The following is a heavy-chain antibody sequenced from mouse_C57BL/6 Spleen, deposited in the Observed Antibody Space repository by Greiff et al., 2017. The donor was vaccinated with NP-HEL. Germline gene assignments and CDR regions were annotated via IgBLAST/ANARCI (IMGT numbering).Heavy chain of an antibody. D-gene: IGHD1-1*01. V-gene: IGHV1-64*01. CDR1: GYTFTSYW. CDR3: ARGGITSYYFDY. CDR2: IHPNSGST. J-gene: IGHJ2*01. Sequence: QVQLQQPGAELVKPGASVKLSCKASGYTFTSYWMHWVKQRPGQGLEWIGMIHPNSGSTNYNEKFKSKATLTVDKSSSTAYMQLSSLTSEDSAVYYCARGGITSYYFDYWGQGTTLTVSS.